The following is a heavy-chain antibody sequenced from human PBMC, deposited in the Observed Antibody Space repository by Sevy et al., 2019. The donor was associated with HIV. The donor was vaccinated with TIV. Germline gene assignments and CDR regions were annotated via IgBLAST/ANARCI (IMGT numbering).Heavy chain of an antibody. CDR2: ISGSGGST. CDR3: AKDQTVTTKKFDS. CDR1: EFTFSSYA. D-gene: IGHD4-4*01. J-gene: IGHJ4*02. V-gene: IGHV3-23*01. Sequence: GGSLRLSCAASEFTFSSYAMSWVRQAPGKGLEWVSGISGSGGSTYYEDSVKGRFTISRDNSKNTLYLQMNSLRAEDTAVYYCAKDQTVTTKKFDSWGQGTLVTVSS.